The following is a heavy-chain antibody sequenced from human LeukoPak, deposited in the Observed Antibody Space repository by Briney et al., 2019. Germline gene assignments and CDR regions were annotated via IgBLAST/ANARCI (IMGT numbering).Heavy chain of an antibody. CDR1: GFTFSNSG. V-gene: IGHV3-21*01. CDR2: ISTDAGET. J-gene: IGHJ6*03. CDR3: ARDWPRKSPGPVRFLEWLSQLGYYMDV. D-gene: IGHD3-3*01. Sequence: GGSLRLSCAASGFTFSNSGMSWVRQAPGKGLEWVSAISTDAGETHYADSVKGRFTIPRDNAKNSLYLQMNSLRAEDTAVYYCARDWPRKSPGPVRFLEWLSQLGYYMDVWGKGTTVTVSS.